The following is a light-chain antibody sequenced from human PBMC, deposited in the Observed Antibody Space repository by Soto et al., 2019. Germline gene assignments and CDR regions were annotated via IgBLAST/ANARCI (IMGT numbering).Light chain of an antibody. CDR2: QTS. CDR1: QSVSSN. Sequence: EIVMTQSPSTLSVSPGERATLSCMASQSVSSNLAWYQQKPGQAPRLLIYQTSIRAAGIPARFSASGTGTDFTLTISDVQPEDFAVYYCHQRQSWPRTFGQRTKVDI. J-gene: IGKJ1*01. V-gene: IGKV3D-15*03. CDR3: HQRQSWPRT.